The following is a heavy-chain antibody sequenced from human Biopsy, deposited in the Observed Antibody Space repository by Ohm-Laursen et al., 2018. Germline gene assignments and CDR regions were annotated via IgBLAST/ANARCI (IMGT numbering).Heavy chain of an antibody. J-gene: IGHJ3*02. V-gene: IGHV1-46*01. D-gene: IGHD3-9*01. CDR3: ARQGSGILTGSPAPDDDPQGAFDI. Sequence: SSVKVSCKASGYSFTSYYMHWVRQAPGQGLEWMGMINPSGSTTSYPQIFQGRVTMTRDTSTSTAYMELSSLRSEDTAVYYCARQGSGILTGSPAPDDDPQGAFDIWGQGTMVTVSS. CDR1: GYSFTSYY. CDR2: INPSGSTT.